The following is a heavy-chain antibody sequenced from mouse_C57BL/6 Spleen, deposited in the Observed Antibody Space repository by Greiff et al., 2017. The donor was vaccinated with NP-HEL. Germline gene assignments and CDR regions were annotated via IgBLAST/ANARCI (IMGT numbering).Heavy chain of an antibody. CDR3: ARSIPYYYGSSYDAMDY. Sequence: QVQLQQPGTELVKPGASVQLSCKASGYTFTSYWMHWVKQRPGQGLEWIGNINPSNGGTNYNEKFKSKATLTVDKSSSTAYMQLSSLTSEDSAVYYCARSIPYYYGSSYDAMDYWGQGTSVTVSS. V-gene: IGHV1-53*01. D-gene: IGHD1-1*01. J-gene: IGHJ4*01. CDR1: GYTFTSYW. CDR2: INPSNGGT.